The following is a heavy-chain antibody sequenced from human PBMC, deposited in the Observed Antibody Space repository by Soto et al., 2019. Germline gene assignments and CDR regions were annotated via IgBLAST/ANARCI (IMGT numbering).Heavy chain of an antibody. J-gene: IGHJ5*02. V-gene: IGHV1-46*01. CDR1: GYTFTSYN. CDR2: INPRGFFT. CDR3: ARAAGRFGELFLFDP. Sequence: QVQLVQSGAEVKKPGASVKVSCKASGYTFTSYNNHWVRQAPGQGLEWVGLINPRGFFTTYAQKFRGRVTMTGDTSTIVVYMELTNLRSEDTAMYYCARAAGRFGELFLFDPWGQGTLVSVSS. D-gene: IGHD3-10*01.